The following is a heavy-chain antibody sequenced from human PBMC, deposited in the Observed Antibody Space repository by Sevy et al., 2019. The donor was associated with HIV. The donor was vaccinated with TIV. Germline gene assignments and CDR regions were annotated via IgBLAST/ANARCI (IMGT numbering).Heavy chain of an antibody. V-gene: IGHV3-33*01. J-gene: IGHJ4*02. CDR2: IWYGESNK. Sequence: GGSLRLSCAASGFTFSSYGMHWVRQAPGKGLEWVTVIWYGESNKYYADSVKGRLTISRDNSKNTLYLQMSSLRAEDTAMYYCAAQLQARASFDYWGQGALVTVSS. CDR1: GFTFSSYG. CDR3: AAQLQARASFDY. D-gene: IGHD1-1*01.